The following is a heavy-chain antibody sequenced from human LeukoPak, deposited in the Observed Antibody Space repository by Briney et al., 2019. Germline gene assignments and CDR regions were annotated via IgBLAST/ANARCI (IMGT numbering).Heavy chain of an antibody. CDR3: AKDGDSSGYDLSY. D-gene: IGHD3-22*01. J-gene: IGHJ4*02. V-gene: IGHV3-30*02. CDR2: IRYDGTKE. Sequence: GGSLRLSCAASGFIFSSYGMHWVRQAPGKGLEWVAFIRYDGTKEYYADSVKGRFTISSDNSKNTLYLQMNRLRAEDTAVYFCAKDGDSSGYDLSYWGQGTLVTVSS. CDR1: GFIFSSYG.